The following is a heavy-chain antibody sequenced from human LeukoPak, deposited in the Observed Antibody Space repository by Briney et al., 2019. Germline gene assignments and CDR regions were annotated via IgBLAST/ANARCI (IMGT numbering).Heavy chain of an antibody. CDR3: ARYRDGYNYNWFDP. CDR2: IYSGGST. V-gene: IGHV3-53*01. D-gene: IGHD5-24*01. J-gene: IGHJ5*02. CDR1: GFTVSSNY. Sequence: PGGSLRLSRAASGFTVSSNYMSWVRQAPGKGLEWVSVIYSGGSTYYADSVKGRFTISRDNSKNTLYLQMNSLRAEDTAVYYCARYRDGYNYNWFDPWGQGTLVTVSS.